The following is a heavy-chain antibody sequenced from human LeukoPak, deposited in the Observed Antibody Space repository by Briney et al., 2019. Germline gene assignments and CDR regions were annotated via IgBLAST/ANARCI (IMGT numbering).Heavy chain of an antibody. CDR3: AREGSYGDYDY. CDR1: GYTFTGYY. CDR2: INPNSGGT. V-gene: IGHV1-2*06. J-gene: IGHJ4*02. Sequence: ASVKVSCKASGYTFTGYYMHWVRQAPGQGLEWMGRINPNSGGTNYAQKFQGRVTMTRDTSITTAYMELSRLRSDDTAVFYCAREGSYGDYDYWGQGTLVTVSS. D-gene: IGHD4-17*01.